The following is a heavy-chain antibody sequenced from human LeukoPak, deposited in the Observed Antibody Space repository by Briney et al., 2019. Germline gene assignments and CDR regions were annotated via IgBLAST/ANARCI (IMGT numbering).Heavy chain of an antibody. D-gene: IGHD3-3*01. CDR3: ARHSGTIFGVTDAFDI. Sequence: SETLSLTCTVSGGSISSYYWSWIRQPAGKGLEWIGRIYTSGSTNYNPSLKSRVTMSVDTSKNQFSLKLSSVTAADTAVYYCARHSGTIFGVTDAFDIWGQGTMVTVSS. V-gene: IGHV4-4*07. CDR1: GGSISSYY. CDR2: IYTSGST. J-gene: IGHJ3*02.